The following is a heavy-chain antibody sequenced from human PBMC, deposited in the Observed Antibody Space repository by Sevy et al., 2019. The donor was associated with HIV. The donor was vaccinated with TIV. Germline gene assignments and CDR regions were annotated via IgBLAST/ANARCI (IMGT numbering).Heavy chain of an antibody. Sequence: GGSLRLSCAASGFTFSSYAMSWVRQAPGKGLEWVSAISGSGGSPYYADSVKGRFTISRDNSKNTLYLQMNSLRAEDKAVYYCAKEWLDSSGYYYVESYFDYWGQGTLVTVSS. J-gene: IGHJ4*02. V-gene: IGHV3-23*01. CDR1: GFTFSSYA. D-gene: IGHD3-22*01. CDR2: ISGSGGSP. CDR3: AKEWLDSSGYYYVESYFDY.